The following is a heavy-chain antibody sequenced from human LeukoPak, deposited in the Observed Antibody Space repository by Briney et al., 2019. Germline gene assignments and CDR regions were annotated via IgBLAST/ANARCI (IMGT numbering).Heavy chain of an antibody. CDR1: GGSISSYY. V-gene: IGHV4-4*07. Sequence: PSETLSLTCTVSGGSISSYYWSWIRQPAGKGLEWIGRIYTSGSTNYNPSLKSRVTMSVDTSKNQFSLKLSSVTAADTAVYYCAREVEPLLAGYSSSWYSNWFDPWGQGTLVTVSS. J-gene: IGHJ5*02. D-gene: IGHD6-13*01. CDR2: IYTSGST. CDR3: AREVEPLLAGYSSSWYSNWFDP.